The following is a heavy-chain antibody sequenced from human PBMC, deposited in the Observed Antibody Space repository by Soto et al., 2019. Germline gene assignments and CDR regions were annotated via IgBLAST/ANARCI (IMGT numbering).Heavy chain of an antibody. CDR3: ARGKGMEENYYYRGMDV. CDR2: INGANGNT. J-gene: IGHJ6*02. D-gene: IGHD1-1*01. Sequence: QVQVVQSGAEVKKPGASVKVSCKASGYSFSTYSMHWVRQAPGQGLEWMGWINGANGNTRYSQKFKDRVSISRDTPASTGYMELSSLRSEDTAVYYCARGKGMEENYYYRGMDVWGPGTTVIVSS. V-gene: IGHV1-3*01. CDR1: GYSFSTYS.